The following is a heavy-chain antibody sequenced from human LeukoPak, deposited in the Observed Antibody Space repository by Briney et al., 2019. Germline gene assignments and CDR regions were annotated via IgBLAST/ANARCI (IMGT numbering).Heavy chain of an antibody. J-gene: IGHJ3*02. Sequence: SETLSLTCTVSGGSISSYYWSWIRQPPGKGLEWIGYIYYSGSTYYNPSLKSRVTISVDTSKNQFSLKLSSVTAADTAVYYCAREKRGYDAFDIWGQGTMVTVSS. CDR3: AREKRGYDAFDI. D-gene: IGHD5-12*01. CDR2: IYYSGST. CDR1: GGSISSYY. V-gene: IGHV4-59*12.